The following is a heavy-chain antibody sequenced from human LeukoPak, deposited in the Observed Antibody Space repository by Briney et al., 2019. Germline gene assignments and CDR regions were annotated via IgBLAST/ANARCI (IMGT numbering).Heavy chain of an antibody. J-gene: IGHJ4*01. CDR1: GFTFSNYG. D-gene: IGHD2-15*01. CDR3: ASDCSGGSCYAPPPSSFDY. V-gene: IGHV3-30*02. CDR2: IRYDGNNK. Sequence: PGGSLRLSCGASGFTFSNYGMLWVRQAPGKGLEWVAFIRYDGNNKLYADSRKGRFTISRDNAKNSLYLQMNSLRAEDTAVYYCASDCSGGSCYAPPPSSFDYWGQEPWSPSPQ.